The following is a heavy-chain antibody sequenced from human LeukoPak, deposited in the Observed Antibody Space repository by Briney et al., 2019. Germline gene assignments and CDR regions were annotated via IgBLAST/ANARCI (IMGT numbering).Heavy chain of an antibody. CDR2: VIPIFGTA. V-gene: IGHV1-69*13. CDR1: GGTFSSYA. CDR3: ARDQYYDSSGFFAG. J-gene: IGHJ4*02. Sequence: SVKVSCKASGGTFSSYAISWVRQAPGQGLEWMGGVIPIFGTANYAQKFQGRVTITADESTSTAYMELSSLRSEDTAVYYCARDQYYDSSGFFAGWGQGTLVTVSS. D-gene: IGHD3-22*01.